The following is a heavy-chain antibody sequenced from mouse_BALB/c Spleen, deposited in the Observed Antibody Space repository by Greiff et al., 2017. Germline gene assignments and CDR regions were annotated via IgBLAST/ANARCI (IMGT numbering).Heavy chain of an antibody. J-gene: IGHJ2*01. Sequence: SGGSRKLSCAASGFTFSSFGMHWVRQAPEKGLEWVAYISSGSSTIYYADTVKGRFTISRDNPKNTLFLQMTSLRSEDTAMYYCARSGGYDYFDYWGQGTTLTVSS. CDR3: ARSGGYDYFDY. CDR1: GFTFSSFG. CDR2: ISSGSSTI. D-gene: IGHD2-2*01. V-gene: IGHV5-17*02.